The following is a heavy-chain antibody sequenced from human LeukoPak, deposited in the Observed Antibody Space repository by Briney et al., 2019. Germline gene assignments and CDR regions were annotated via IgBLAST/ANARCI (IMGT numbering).Heavy chain of an antibody. CDR1: GGSISSSSYY. CDR3: ARRVWFGELFGIFDY. J-gene: IGHJ4*02. D-gene: IGHD3-10*01. V-gene: IGHV4-39*07. Sequence: SETLSLTCTVSGGSISGGSISSSSYYWGWIRQSPGKGLEWIGSFLYSGTTYYNPSLMSRVTISVDTSKNQFSLKLSSVTAADTAVYYCARRVWFGELFGIFDYWGQGTLVTVSS. CDR2: FLYSGTT.